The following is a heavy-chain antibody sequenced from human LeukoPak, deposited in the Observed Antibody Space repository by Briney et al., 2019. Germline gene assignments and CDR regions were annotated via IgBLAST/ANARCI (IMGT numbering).Heavy chain of an antibody. CDR1: GGTFSSYA. CDR3: ARYATMVRGATNPYWYFDL. CDR2: IIPILGIA. V-gene: IGHV1-69*04. D-gene: IGHD3-10*01. J-gene: IGHJ2*01. Sequence: SVKVSCKASGGTFSSYAISWVRQAPGQGLEWMGRIIPILGIANYAQKFQGRVTITADKSTSTAYMELSSLRSEDTAVYYCARYATMVRGATNPYWYFDLWGRGTLVTVSS.